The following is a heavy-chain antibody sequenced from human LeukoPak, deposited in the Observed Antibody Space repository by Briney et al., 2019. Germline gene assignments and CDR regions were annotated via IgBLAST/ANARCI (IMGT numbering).Heavy chain of an antibody. V-gene: IGHV4-34*01. D-gene: IGHD3-10*01. CDR2: INHSGST. J-gene: IGHJ4*02. CDR3: ARGVEWGSGSYSRGNFDY. CDR1: GGSFSGYY. Sequence: SETLSLTCAVYGGSFSGYYWSWIRQPPGKGLEGIGEINHSGSTNYTPSLKSRVTISVDTSKNQFSLKLSSVTAADTAVYYCARGVEWGSGSYSRGNFDYWGQGTLVTVSS.